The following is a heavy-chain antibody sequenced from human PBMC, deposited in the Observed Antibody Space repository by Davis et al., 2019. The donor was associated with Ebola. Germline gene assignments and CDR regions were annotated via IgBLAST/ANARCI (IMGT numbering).Heavy chain of an antibody. CDR3: VRDSEYRLLINPDGMDV. V-gene: IGHV3-7*01. D-gene: IGHD3-9*01. CDR2: IKQDEIEK. Sequence: GESLKISCAASGFTFSTYLMSWVRQAPGKGLEWVANIKQDEIEKNYADSVKGRFTISRDNGKNLMFLQMNSLSADDTAVYYCVRDSEYRLLINPDGMDVWGHGTSVTVSS. CDR1: GFTFSTYL. J-gene: IGHJ6*02.